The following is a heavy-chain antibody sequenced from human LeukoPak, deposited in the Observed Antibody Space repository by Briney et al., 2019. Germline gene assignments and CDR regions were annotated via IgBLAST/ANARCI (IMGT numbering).Heavy chain of an antibody. J-gene: IGHJ4*02. CDR1: GGSISSSSYY. V-gene: IGHV4-39*01. CDR2: IYYSGST. Sequence: SETLSLTCTVSGGSISSSSYYWGWIRQPPGKGLEWIGSIYYSGSTYYNPSLKSRFTISVDTSKNQFSLKLSSVTAADTAVYYCARHEYPSYYDFWSGYSPPGHFDYWGQGTLVTVSS. CDR3: ARHEYPSYYDFWSGYSPPGHFDY. D-gene: IGHD3-3*01.